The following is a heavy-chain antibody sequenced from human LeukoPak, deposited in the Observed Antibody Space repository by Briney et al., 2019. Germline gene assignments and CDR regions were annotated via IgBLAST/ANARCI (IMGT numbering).Heavy chain of an antibody. J-gene: IGHJ5*02. Sequence: GESLKISCKASSYNFANYWIGWVRQMPGKGLEWMGLIYPAGSETIYSPSFQGQVTISVDWSTSTVYLQWNTLKASDTAMYFCARREYTSVWFDPWGQGTLVTVSS. D-gene: IGHD3-10*01. CDR1: SYNFANYW. V-gene: IGHV5-51*01. CDR2: IYPAGSET. CDR3: ARREYTSVWFDP.